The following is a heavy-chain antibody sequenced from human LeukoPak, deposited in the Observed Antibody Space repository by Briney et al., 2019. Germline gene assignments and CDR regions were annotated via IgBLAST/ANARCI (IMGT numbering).Heavy chain of an antibody. CDR3: ATDLVKAFDI. CDR1: GYTLTELS. Sequence: ASVKVSCKVSGYTLTELSMHCVRQAPGKGLEWMGGFDPEDGETIYAQKFQGRVTITEDTSTDTAYMELSSLRSEDTAVYYCATDLVKAFDIWGQGTMVTVSS. J-gene: IGHJ3*02. D-gene: IGHD3-22*01. CDR2: FDPEDGET. V-gene: IGHV1-24*01.